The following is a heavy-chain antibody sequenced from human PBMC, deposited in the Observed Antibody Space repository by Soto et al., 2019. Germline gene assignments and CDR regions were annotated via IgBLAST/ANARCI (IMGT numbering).Heavy chain of an antibody. CDR1: GGAITSYY. CDR2: IYSSGST. CDR3: ARGHTXSDWFET. Sequence: AETLASAFPVSGGAITSYYWTWIRQPSGKGLELIGRIYSSGSTKYNPSLQIRISISLDTSKNQFSLKLASVTAADTAVYYCARGHTXSDWFETWGQGTLVTVSS. V-gene: IGHV4-4*07. J-gene: IGHJ5*02. D-gene: IGHD5-18*01.